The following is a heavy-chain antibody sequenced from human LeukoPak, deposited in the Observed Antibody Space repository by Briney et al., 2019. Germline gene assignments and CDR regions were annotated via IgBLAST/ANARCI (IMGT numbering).Heavy chain of an antibody. V-gene: IGHV1-18*01. CDR1: GYTFTSYG. D-gene: IGHD3-3*01. CDR2: ISAYNGNT. CDR3: ARDNQALLGVVTISFYYYYMDV. J-gene: IGHJ6*03. Sequence: GASVKVSCKASGYTFTSYGISWVRQAPGQGLEWMGWISAYNGNTNYAQKLQGRVTMTTDTSTRTAYMELRSLRSDDTAVYYCARDNQALLGVVTISFYYYYMDVWGQGITVTISS.